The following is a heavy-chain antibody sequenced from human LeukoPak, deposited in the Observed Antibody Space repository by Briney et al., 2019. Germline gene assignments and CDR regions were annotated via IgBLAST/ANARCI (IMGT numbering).Heavy chain of an antibody. CDR2: INPSGGST. CDR3: ARVVREPSRYYYEPYGWSDP. Sequence: VASVKVSCKASGYTFTSYYMHWVRQAPGQGLEWMGIINPSGGSTSYAQKFQGRVTMTRDTSTSTAYMELSSLRSEDTAVYYCARVVREPSRYYYEPYGWSDPWGQGTLVTVSS. CDR1: GYTFTSYY. V-gene: IGHV1-46*03. J-gene: IGHJ5*02. D-gene: IGHD3-22*01.